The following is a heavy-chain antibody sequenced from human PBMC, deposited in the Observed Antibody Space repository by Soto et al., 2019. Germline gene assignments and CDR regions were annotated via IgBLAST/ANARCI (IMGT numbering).Heavy chain of an antibody. Sequence: QLQLQESGPGLVKPSETLSLTCTVSGGSISSSSYYWGWIRQPPGKGPAWIGSIYYSGRSYYNPSLKSRVTIPVDTSKNQFSLKLSSVTAADTAVYYCARQCVLSGGINPWGQGTLVT. J-gene: IGHJ5*02. CDR2: IYYSGRS. V-gene: IGHV4-39*01. CDR3: ARQCVLSGGINP. CDR1: GGSISSSSYY. D-gene: IGHD3-10*01.